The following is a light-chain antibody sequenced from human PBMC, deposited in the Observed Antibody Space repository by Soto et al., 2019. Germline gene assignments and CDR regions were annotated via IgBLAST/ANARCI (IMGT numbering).Light chain of an antibody. CDR3: SSYTGSSTFV. CDR2: DVN. CDR1: RSDVVGYNN. Sequence: QSVLTQPASVSGSPGQSIAISVTGTRSDVVGYNNVPGYQQFPGKAPKLMIYDVNNRPSGVSNRFSGSKSGNTASLTISGLQAEDEADYYCSSYTGSSTFVFGTGTKLTVL. V-gene: IGLV2-14*01. J-gene: IGLJ1*01.